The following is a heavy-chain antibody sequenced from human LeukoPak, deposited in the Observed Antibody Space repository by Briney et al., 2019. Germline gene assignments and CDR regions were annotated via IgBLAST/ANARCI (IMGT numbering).Heavy chain of an antibody. Sequence: VKVSCKASGGTFSSYAISWVRQAPGQGLEWMGGIIPIFGTANYAQKFQGRVTITADESTSTAYMELSSLRSEDTAVYYCARSIVVVVAAMDYYYYGMDVWGQGTTVTVSS. D-gene: IGHD2-15*01. CDR1: GGTFSSYA. J-gene: IGHJ6*02. V-gene: IGHV1-69*13. CDR2: IIPIFGTA. CDR3: ARSIVVVVAAMDYYYYGMDV.